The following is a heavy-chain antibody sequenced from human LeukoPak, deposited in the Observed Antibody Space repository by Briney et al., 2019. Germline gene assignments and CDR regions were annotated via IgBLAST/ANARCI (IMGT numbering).Heavy chain of an antibody. J-gene: IGHJ4*02. D-gene: IGHD5-12*01. Sequence: SETLSLTCTVSGGSISSSTYYWGWIHQPPGKGLEWIGNIYYSGKTYYTPSLKSRVTISVDTSKNQFSLRLSSVTAANTAVYYCARELFGYNDYGQGAYWGQGTLVTVSS. CDR2: IYYSGKT. V-gene: IGHV4-39*07. CDR1: GGSISSSTYY. CDR3: ARELFGYNDYGQGAY.